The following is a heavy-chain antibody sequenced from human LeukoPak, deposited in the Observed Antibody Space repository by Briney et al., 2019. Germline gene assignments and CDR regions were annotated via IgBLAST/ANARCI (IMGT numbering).Heavy chain of an antibody. CDR3: ARDGPLDSGSYFHAFDI. J-gene: IGHJ3*02. V-gene: IGHV3-74*01. Sequence: GSLRLSCAASGFTFSRYWMHGVRQAPGKGLVWVSRINSDGSSTSYADSVKGRFTISRDNAKNTLYLQMNSLRAEDTAVYYCARDGPLDSGSYFHAFDIWGQGTMVTVSS. CDR1: GFTFSRYW. CDR2: INSDGSST. D-gene: IGHD1-26*01.